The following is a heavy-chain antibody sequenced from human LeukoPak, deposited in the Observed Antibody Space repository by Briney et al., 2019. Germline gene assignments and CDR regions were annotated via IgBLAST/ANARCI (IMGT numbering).Heavy chain of an antibody. CDR2: ISGSGGST. CDR1: GFTFSSYG. Sequence: GSLSLSCAASGFTFSSYGMSWVRQAPGKGLEWVSAISGSGGSTYYADSVKGRFTISRDNSKNTLYLQMNSLRAEDTAVYYCAKDHYYDSSGYFSYWGQGTLVTVSS. CDR3: AKDHYYDSSGYFSY. V-gene: IGHV3-23*01. J-gene: IGHJ4*02. D-gene: IGHD3-22*01.